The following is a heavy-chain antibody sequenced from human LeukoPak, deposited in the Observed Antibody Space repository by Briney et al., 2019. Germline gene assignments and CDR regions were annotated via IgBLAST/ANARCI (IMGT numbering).Heavy chain of an antibody. CDR2: ISGSGGST. Sequence: GGSLRLSCAASGFTFSSYAMSWVRQAPGKGLEWVSAISGSGGSTYYADSVKGRFTISRDNSKNTLYLQMNSLRAEDTAVYYCANGASSLFGEFQPGATHFDYWGQGTLVTVSS. CDR1: GFTFSSYA. J-gene: IGHJ4*02. CDR3: ANGASSLFGEFQPGATHFDY. V-gene: IGHV3-23*01. D-gene: IGHD3-10*01.